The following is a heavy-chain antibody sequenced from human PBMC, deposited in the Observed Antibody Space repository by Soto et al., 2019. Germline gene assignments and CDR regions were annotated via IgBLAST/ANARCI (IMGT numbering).Heavy chain of an antibody. CDR2: ISAYNGNT. CDR3: ARHRWVVAATGGYYFDY. CDR1: GYTFTSYG. D-gene: IGHD2-15*01. J-gene: IGHJ4*02. Sequence: QVQLVQSGAEVKKPGASVKVSCKASGYTFTSYGISWVRQAPGQGLEWMGWISAYNGNTNYAQKLQGRVTMTTDTSTSTAYTELRSLRSDDTAVYYCARHRWVVAATGGYYFDYWGQGTLVTVSS. V-gene: IGHV1-18*01.